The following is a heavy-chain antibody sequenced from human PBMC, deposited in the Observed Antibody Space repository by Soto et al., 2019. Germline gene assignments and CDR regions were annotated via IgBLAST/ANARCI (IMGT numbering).Heavy chain of an antibody. CDR3: ARESSSYNWSDP. CDR2: NYYSGIT. D-gene: IGHD6-13*01. V-gene: IGHV4-31*03. Sequence: SETLSLTCTVSGGSISSGGYYWTWIRQHPGKGLEWIGYNYYSGITYYNPSLKSRVTISLDTSKNQFSLKLSSVTAADTAVYYCARESSSYNWSDPWGQGTLVTVSS. J-gene: IGHJ5*02. CDR1: GGSISSGGYY.